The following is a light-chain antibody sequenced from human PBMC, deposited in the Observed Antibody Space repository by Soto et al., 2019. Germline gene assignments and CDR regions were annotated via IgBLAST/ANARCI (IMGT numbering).Light chain of an antibody. CDR2: DVS. J-gene: IGKJ5*01. CDR3: QQFNTYPIT. Sequence: AIQLTQSPSSLSASVGDRVTITCRASQDIRGALAWYQQKPGKAPKLLIYDVSSLESGVPSRFSGSGSGTDFTLIISSLQPEDFATYYCQQFNTYPITFGQGTRLEIK. CDR1: QDIRGA. V-gene: IGKV1-13*02.